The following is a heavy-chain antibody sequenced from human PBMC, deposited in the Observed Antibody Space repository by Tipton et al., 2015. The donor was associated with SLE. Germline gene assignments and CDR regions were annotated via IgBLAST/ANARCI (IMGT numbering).Heavy chain of an antibody. D-gene: IGHD1-26*01. J-gene: IGHJ3*02. CDR2: IYYSGST. CDR1: GGSISSYY. Sequence: TLSLTCTVSGGSISSYYWSWIRQPPGKGLEWIGYIYYSGSTNYNPSLKSRVTISVDTSKNQFSLKLSSVTAADTAVYYCARSIVGATYAFDIWGQGTMVTVSS. V-gene: IGHV4-59*01. CDR3: ARSIVGATYAFDI.